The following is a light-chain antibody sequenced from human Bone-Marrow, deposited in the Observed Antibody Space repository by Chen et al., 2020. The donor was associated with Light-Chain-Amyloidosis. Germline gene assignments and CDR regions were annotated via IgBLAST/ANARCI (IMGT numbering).Light chain of an antibody. J-gene: IGLJ3*02. CDR2: SNN. CDR1: SSNIGSNT. CDR3: AAWDDSPLV. V-gene: IGLV1-44*01. Sequence: QSVLTQPPSASGTPGQRVTISCSGSSSNIGSNTVNWYQQLPGTAPKLLIYSNNQRPSGVPDLFSGSKSGTSASLAISGLQSEDEADYYCAAWDDSPLVFGGGTKLTVL.